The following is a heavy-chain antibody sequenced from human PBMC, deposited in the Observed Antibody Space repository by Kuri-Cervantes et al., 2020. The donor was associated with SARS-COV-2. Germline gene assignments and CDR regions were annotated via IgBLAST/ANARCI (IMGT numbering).Heavy chain of an antibody. J-gene: IGHJ4*02. D-gene: IGHD6-13*01. CDR3: ARVGEYSSSLDY. CDR1: GGSVSSGSYY. Sequence: ESLKISCTVSGGSVSSGSYYWSWIRHPPGKGLEWIGYIYYSGGTNYNPSLKSRVTISVDTSKNQFSLKLSSVTAADTAVYYCARVGEYSSSLDYWGQGTLVTVSS. V-gene: IGHV4-61*01. CDR2: IYYSGGT.